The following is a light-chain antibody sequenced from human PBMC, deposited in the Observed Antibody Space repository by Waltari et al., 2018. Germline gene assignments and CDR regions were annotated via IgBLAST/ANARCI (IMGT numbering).Light chain of an antibody. CDR2: RDS. V-gene: IGLV3-9*01. J-gene: IGLJ2*01. CDR1: NIGYKN. Sequence: SYELTQPLSVSVALGQTARITCGGNNIGYKNVHWYQQRPGQAPVLVIYRDSKRPSGIPERLSGSNSGNTATLTSSRAQDGDEADYYCQVWDSSTVVFGGGTKLTVL. CDR3: QVWDSSTVV.